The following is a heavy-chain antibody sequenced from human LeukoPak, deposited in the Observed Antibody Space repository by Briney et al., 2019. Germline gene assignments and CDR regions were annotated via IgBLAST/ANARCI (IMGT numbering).Heavy chain of an antibody. J-gene: IGHJ4*02. D-gene: IGHD1-26*01. V-gene: IGHV3-64D*06. CDR2: ITDNGGLT. CDR1: GFTFSNHA. CDR3: VKDLSGSYTFDY. Sequence: GGSLTLSCSASGFTFSNHAMHWVRQAPGKGREYVSGITDNGGLTRYAVSLKGRFTISRANSRATLDLQMSSLRAEATAIYHGVKDLSGSYTFDYWGQGTLVTVSS.